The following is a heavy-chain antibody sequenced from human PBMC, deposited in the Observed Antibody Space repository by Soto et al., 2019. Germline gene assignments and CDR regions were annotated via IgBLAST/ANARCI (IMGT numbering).Heavy chain of an antibody. V-gene: IGHV1-69*13. CDR1: GGTFSSYA. CDR3: ARGGRITMIVVADRRDAFDI. J-gene: IGHJ3*02. D-gene: IGHD3-22*01. CDR2: IIPIFGTA. Sequence: SVKVSCKASGGTFSSYAISWVRQAPGQGLEWMGGIIPIFGTANYAQKFQGRVTITADESTSTAYMELSSLRSEDTAVYYCARGGRITMIVVADRRDAFDIWGQGTMVTVSS.